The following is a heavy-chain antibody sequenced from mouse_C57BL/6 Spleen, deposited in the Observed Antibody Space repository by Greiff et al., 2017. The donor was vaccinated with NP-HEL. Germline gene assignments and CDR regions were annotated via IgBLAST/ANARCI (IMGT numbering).Heavy chain of an antibody. D-gene: IGHD2-4*01. CDR1: GFTFTDYY. J-gene: IGHJ4*01. CDR2: IRNKATGYTT. Sequence: EVQGVESGGGLVQPGGSLSLSCAASGFTFTDYYMSWVRQPPGKALEWLGFIRNKATGYTTEYSASVKGRFTISRDNSQSILYLQMNALRAEDSATYYCARYINDYDGGVYAMDYWGQGTSVTVSS. CDR3: ARYINDYDGGVYAMDY. V-gene: IGHV7-3*01.